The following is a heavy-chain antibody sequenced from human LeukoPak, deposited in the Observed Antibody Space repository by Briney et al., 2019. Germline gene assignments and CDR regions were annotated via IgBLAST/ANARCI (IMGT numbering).Heavy chain of an antibody. D-gene: IGHD6-13*01. J-gene: IGHJ4*02. V-gene: IGHV3-30*18. CDR2: ISYDGSNK. Sequence: GGSLRLSCAASGFTFSSYGMHWVRQAPGKGLEWVAVISYDGSNKYYADSVKGRFTISRDNSKNTLYLQMNSLRAEDTAVYYCAKSRRAAAGPYPFDYWGQGTLVTVSS. CDR3: AKSRRAAAGPYPFDY. CDR1: GFTFSSYG.